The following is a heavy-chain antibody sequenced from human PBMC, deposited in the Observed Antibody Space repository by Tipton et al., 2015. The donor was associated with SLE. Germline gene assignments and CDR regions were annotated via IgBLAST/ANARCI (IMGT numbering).Heavy chain of an antibody. D-gene: IGHD2-2*02. CDR3: ARPVGYCSSTSCYTRDYYYYYMDV. J-gene: IGHJ6*03. CDR2: ISAYNGNT. Sequence: SCATSGYTFTSYGISWVRQAPGQGLEWMGWISAYNGNTNYAQKLQGRVTMTTDTSTSTAYMELRSLRSDDTAVYYCARPVGYCSSTSCYTRDYYYYYMDVWGKGTTVTVSS. CDR1: GYTFTSYG. V-gene: IGHV1-18*01.